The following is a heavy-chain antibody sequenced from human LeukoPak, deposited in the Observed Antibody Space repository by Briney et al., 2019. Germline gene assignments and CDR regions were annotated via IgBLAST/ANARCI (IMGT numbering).Heavy chain of an antibody. V-gene: IGHV1-69*13. CDR3: ARASDCSSTSCQGYYYYGMDV. CDR2: IIPIFGTA. Sequence: SVKVSCKASGGTFSSYAISWVRQAPGQGPEWMGGIIPIFGTANYAQKFQGRVTITADESTSTAYMELSSLRSEDTAVYYCARASDCSSTSCQGYYYYGMDVWGKGTTVTVSS. CDR1: GGTFSSYA. J-gene: IGHJ6*04. D-gene: IGHD2-2*01.